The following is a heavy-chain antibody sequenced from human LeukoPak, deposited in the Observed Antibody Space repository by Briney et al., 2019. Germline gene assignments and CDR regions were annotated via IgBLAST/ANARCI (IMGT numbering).Heavy chain of an antibody. Sequence: ASVKVSCKASGYTFTSYGISWVRQAPGQGLEWVGWISAYNGNTNYAQKLQGRVTMTTDTSKSTAYMELRSLRSDDTAVYYCARDQRVDDILTGYYTNDYWGQGTLVTVSS. D-gene: IGHD3-9*01. CDR1: GYTFTSYG. CDR2: ISAYNGNT. CDR3: ARDQRVDDILTGYYTNDY. V-gene: IGHV1-18*01. J-gene: IGHJ4*02.